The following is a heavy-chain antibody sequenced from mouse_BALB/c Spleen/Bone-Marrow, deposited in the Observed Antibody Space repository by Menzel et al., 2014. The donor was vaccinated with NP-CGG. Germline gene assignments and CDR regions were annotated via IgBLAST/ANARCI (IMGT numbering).Heavy chain of an antibody. D-gene: IGHD4-1*01. Sequence: VQLQQSGPDLVAPSQSLFLTCTVSGFSLTSYGLHWVRQPPGKGLEWLGVIWSDGSTTYNSALKSRLSISKDNSKRQVLLKMNSLQTDDTAMYYCARSGTDYAMDYWGQGTSVTVSS. V-gene: IGHV2-6-2*01. CDR2: IWSDGST. J-gene: IGHJ4*01. CDR3: ARSGTDYAMDY. CDR1: GFSLTSYG.